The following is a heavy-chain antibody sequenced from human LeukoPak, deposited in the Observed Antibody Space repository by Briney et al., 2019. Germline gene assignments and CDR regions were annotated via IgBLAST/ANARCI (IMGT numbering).Heavy chain of an antibody. D-gene: IGHD7-27*01. CDR2: ISSSSSYI. CDR1: GFTFSSYS. J-gene: IGHJ3*02. CDR3: ARAGGDDAFDI. V-gene: IGHV3-21*01. Sequence: GGSLRLSCAASGFTFSSYSMNWVRQAPGKGLEWVSSISSSSSYIYYADSVKGRFTISRDNAKNSLYLQMNSLRAEDTAVYYCARAGGDDAFDIWGQGTMVTVSS.